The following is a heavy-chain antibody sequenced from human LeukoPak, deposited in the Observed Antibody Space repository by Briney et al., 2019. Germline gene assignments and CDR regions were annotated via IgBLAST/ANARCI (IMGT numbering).Heavy chain of an antibody. Sequence: GGSLRLSCTGSGFTFSDYWMSWVRQAPGNGLEWVANIKGDGSEKDYVDSVKGRFTISRDNAKNSLFLQMNNLRDEDTAVYYCTRGGAARNYYYVDVWGKGTTVTVSS. CDR1: GFTFSDYW. J-gene: IGHJ6*03. D-gene: IGHD5-18*01. CDR2: IKGDGSEK. V-gene: IGHV3-7*01. CDR3: TRGGAARNYYYVDV.